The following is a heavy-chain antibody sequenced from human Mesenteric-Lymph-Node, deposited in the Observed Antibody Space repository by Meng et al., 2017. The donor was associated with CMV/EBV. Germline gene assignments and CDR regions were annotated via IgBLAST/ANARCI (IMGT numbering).Heavy chain of an antibody. CDR3: ARGGGRYCSSTSCYKSHYYYYYGMDV. Sequence: GESLKISCAVSGFTFSSYWMFWVRQAAGKGPVWVSRINTDGTTSTYADSVKGRFTISRDNAKNTLYLQMNSLRAEDTAVYYCARGGGRYCSSTSCYKSHYYYYYGMDVWGQGTTVTVSS. D-gene: IGHD2-2*02. CDR2: INTDGTTS. V-gene: IGHV3-74*03. CDR1: GFTFSSYW. J-gene: IGHJ6*02.